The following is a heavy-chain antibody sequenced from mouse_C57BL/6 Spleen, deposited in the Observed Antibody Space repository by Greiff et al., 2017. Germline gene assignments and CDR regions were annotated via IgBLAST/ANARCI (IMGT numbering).Heavy chain of an antibody. CDR1: GYTFTSYW. CDR3: AIKWVDYYGIRRGGFDY. Sequence: QVQLQQPGAELVKPGASVKLSCKASGYTFTSYWMHWVKQRPGQGLEWIGMIHPNSGSTNYNEKFKSKATRTVDKSSSTAYMQLSSLPSEDSAVYYCAIKWVDYYGIRRGGFDYWGQGTTLTVSS. CDR2: IHPNSGST. J-gene: IGHJ2*01. D-gene: IGHD1-1*01. V-gene: IGHV1-64*01.